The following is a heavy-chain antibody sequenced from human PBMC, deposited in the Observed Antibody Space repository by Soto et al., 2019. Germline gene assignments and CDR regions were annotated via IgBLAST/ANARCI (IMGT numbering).Heavy chain of an antibody. D-gene: IGHD2-21*01. CDR2: IDPSDSDS. Sequence: PGESLKISCKGSGYRFTAYWINWVRQMPGRGLEWMGRIDPSDSDSKYSPSFEGHVSFSADKSISTAYLQWSSLRSSDTAMYFCATSPHCGGDCYDLDSWGQGTLVTVYS. V-gene: IGHV5-10-1*01. J-gene: IGHJ4*02. CDR1: GYRFTAYW. CDR3: ATSPHCGGDCYDLDS.